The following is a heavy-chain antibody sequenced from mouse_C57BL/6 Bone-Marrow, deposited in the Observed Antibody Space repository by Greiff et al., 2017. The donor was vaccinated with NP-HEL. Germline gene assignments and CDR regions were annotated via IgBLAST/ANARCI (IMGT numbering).Heavy chain of an antibody. V-gene: IGHV1-52*01. Sequence: QVQLQQPGAELVRPGSSVKLSCKASGYTFTSYWMHWVKQRPIQGLEWIGNIDPSDSATHYNQKFKDKATLTVDKSSSTAYMQRSSLTSEDSAVYYCARWYYGSAFWYFDVWGTGTTVTVSS. CDR2: IDPSDSAT. D-gene: IGHD1-1*01. J-gene: IGHJ1*03. CDR1: GYTFTSYW. CDR3: ARWYYGSAFWYFDV.